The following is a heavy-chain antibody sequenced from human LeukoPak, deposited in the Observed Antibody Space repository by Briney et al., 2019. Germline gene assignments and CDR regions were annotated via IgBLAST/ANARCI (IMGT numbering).Heavy chain of an antibody. V-gene: IGHV1-18*01. J-gene: IGHJ4*02. CDR1: SYTFTSYA. D-gene: IGHD6-19*01. CDR2: ISAYNSNS. CDR3: ASDDQYSSGMFGFDY. Sequence: ASVKVSCTLSSYTFTSYAISWVRQAPGQGIEWVGWISAYNSNSNYAQKLQDRVTMTTDTSTSTAYMELRSLISDDTAVYYCASDDQYSSGMFGFDYWGQGTLVTVSS.